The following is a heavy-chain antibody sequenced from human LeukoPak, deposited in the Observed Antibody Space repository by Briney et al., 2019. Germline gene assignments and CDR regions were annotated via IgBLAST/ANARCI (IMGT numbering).Heavy chain of an antibody. CDR1: GFSFDGYS. D-gene: IGHD2/OR15-2a*01. J-gene: IGHJ4*02. Sequence: PGGSLRLSCAASGFSFDGYSMHWVRQAPGKGLEWVSLINRDSSSTFYADSVKGRFTISRDNSRNTLYLQMNRLRTEDTAFHYCAKEVLYXSWVSFDSWGQGTLVTVSS. CDR3: AKEVLYXSWVSFDS. V-gene: IGHV3-43*01. CDR2: INRDSSST.